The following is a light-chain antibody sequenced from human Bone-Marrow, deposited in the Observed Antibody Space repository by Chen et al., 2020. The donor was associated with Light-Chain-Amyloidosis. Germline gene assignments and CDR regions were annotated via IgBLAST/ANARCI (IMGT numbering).Light chain of an antibody. Sequence: EIVLTQSPGTLSLSPGEGANLSCRASQTISSNYLTWYQQKFGQAPRLLIYGSSSRATDIPDRFTGSGSGTDFTLTINRLEPEDFAMYYCQQYGTSPLTFGGGTMVEIK. CDR1: QTISSNY. V-gene: IGKV3-20*01. CDR3: QQYGTSPLT. J-gene: IGKJ4*01. CDR2: GSS.